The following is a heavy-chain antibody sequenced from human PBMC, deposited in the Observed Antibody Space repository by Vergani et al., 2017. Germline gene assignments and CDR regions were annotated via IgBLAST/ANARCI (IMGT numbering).Heavy chain of an antibody. J-gene: IGHJ4*02. CDR1: GYTFTRYA. V-gene: IGHV1-3*02. Sequence: QVQLVQSGAEVKKPGASVKVSCKASGYTFTRYAMHWVRQAPGQRLEWMVWSNAGNGNTKYSQELQGRVTITRDTSASTAYMELGRLRSEDMAVYYCARGGGSGFDGGLDYWGQGTLVTVSS. CDR3: ARGGGSGFDGGLDY. CDR2: SNAGNGNT. D-gene: IGHD3-10*01.